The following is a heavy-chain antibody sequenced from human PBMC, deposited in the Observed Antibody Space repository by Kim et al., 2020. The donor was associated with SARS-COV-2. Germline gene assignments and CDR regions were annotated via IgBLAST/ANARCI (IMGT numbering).Heavy chain of an antibody. CDR3: ARPSQGKYYGDYLHDAFDI. CDR2: IYYSGST. J-gene: IGHJ3*02. CDR1: GGSISSSSYY. D-gene: IGHD4-17*01. V-gene: IGHV4-39*01. Sequence: SETLSLTCTVSGGSISSSSYYWGWIRQPPGKGLEWIGSIYYSGSTYYNPSLKSRVTISVDTSKNQFSLKLSSVTAADTAVYYCARPSQGKYYGDYLHDAFDIWGQGTMVTVSS.